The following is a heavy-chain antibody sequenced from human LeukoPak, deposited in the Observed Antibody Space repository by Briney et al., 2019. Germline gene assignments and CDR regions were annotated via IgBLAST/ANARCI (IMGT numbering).Heavy chain of an antibody. CDR3: ARQKLPRFLEWLLPQYNWFDP. CDR2: ISAYNGNT. J-gene: IGHJ5*02. Sequence: ASVKVSCKASGYTFTSYGISWVRQAPGQGLEWMGWISAYNGNTNYAQKLQGRVTMTTDTSTSTAYMELGSLRSDDTAVYYCARQKLPRFLEWLLPQYNWFDPWGQGTLVTVSS. V-gene: IGHV1-18*01. D-gene: IGHD3-3*01. CDR1: GYTFTSYG.